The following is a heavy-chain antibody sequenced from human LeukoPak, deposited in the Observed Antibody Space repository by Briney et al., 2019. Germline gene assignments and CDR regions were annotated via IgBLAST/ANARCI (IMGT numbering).Heavy chain of an antibody. J-gene: IGHJ4*02. V-gene: IGHV3-74*01. CDR1: GFTFSSYW. Sequence: GGSLRLSCAASGFTFSSYWMHWVRQAPGKGLVWVSRINSDGSTTNYADSVKGRFTISRDNSKNTLYLQMNSLRAEDTAVYYCASGPGALTGTTPSNYWGQGTLVTVSS. CDR2: INSDGSTT. D-gene: IGHD1-7*01. CDR3: ASGPGALTGTTPSNY.